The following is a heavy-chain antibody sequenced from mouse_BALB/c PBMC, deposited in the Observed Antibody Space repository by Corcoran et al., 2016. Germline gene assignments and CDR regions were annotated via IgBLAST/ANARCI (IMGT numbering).Heavy chain of an antibody. CDR3: ARAPLHYYAMDY. Sequence: QIQLVQSGPELKKPGETVKISCKASGYSLTNYGMNWVKQAPGKGLKWMGWINTYTGEPTYADDFKGRFAFSLETSASTAYLQINNLKNEDTATYFCARAPLHYYAMDYWGQGTSVTVSS. V-gene: IGHV9-3-1*01. J-gene: IGHJ4*01. CDR2: INTYTGEP. D-gene: IGHD6-1*01. CDR1: GYSLTNYG.